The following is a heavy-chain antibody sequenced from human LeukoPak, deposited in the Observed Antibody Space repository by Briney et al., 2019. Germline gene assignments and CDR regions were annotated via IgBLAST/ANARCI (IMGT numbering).Heavy chain of an antibody. CDR2: ISFDGSNK. Sequence: GRSLRLSCAASGFTFSDYGMHWVRQAPGKGLEWVAVISFDGSNKYYADSLKGRFAISRDNSKNTLYLQMNSLRAEDTAVYYCAKGIYSSGWSYFDYWGHGTLVTVSS. CDR3: AKGIYSSGWSYFDY. J-gene: IGHJ4*01. V-gene: IGHV3-30*18. D-gene: IGHD6-19*01. CDR1: GFTFSDYG.